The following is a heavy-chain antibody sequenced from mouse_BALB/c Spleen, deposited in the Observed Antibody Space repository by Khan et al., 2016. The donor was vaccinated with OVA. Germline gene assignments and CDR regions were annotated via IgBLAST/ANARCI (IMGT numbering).Heavy chain of an antibody. CDR3: ARQPYYHYNIMDY. Sequence: QVQLKESGPGLVAPSQSLSITCTISGFSLTNYGIHWVRQPPGKGLEWLVAIWSDGSTTYNSALKSRLTISKDNSKSQVFLKMNSLQTDGTAMYFCARQPYYHYNIMDYWGQGTSVTVSA. CDR2: IWSDGST. J-gene: IGHJ4*01. V-gene: IGHV2-6-1*01. D-gene: IGHD2-10*01. CDR1: GFSLTNYG.